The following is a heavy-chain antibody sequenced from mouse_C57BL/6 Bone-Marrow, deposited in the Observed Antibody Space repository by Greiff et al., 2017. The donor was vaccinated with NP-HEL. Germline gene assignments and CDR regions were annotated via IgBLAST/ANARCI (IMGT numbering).Heavy chain of an antibody. V-gene: IGHV2-2*01. D-gene: IGHD2-2*01. Sequence: VKLQQSGPGLVQPSQSLSITCTVSGFSLTSYGVHWVRQSPGKGLEWLGVIWSGGSTDYNAAFISRLSISKDNSKSQVFFKMNSLQADDTAIYYCARNKRVTNYFDYWGQGTTLTVSS. J-gene: IGHJ2*01. CDR2: IWSGGST. CDR3: ARNKRVTNYFDY. CDR1: GFSLTSYG.